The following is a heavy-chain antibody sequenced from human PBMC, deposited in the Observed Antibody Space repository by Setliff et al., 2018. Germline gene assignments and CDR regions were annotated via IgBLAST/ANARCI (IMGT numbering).Heavy chain of an antibody. J-gene: IGHJ6*03. Sequence: ASVKVSCKASGYTFTRYAMNWVRQAPGQGLGWMGWINTNTGNPTYAQGFTGRFVFSLDTSVSTAYLQISSLKAEDTAVYYCARDSSGWSGFSRLVGVYYYYMDVWG. CDR3: ARDSSGWSGFSRLVGVYYYYMDV. CDR1: GYTFTRYA. CDR2: INTNTGNP. V-gene: IGHV7-4-1*02. D-gene: IGHD6-19*01.